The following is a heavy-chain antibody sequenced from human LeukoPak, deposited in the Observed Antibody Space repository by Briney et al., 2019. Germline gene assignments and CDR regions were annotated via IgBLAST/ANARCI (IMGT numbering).Heavy chain of an antibody. CDR3: ARPMSITMIVVPPPGY. CDR1: GFIFSNYW. D-gene: IGHD3-22*01. J-gene: IGHJ4*02. V-gene: IGHV3-7*01. CDR2: IKQDGTEK. Sequence: GGSLRLSCAASGFIFSNYWMTWVRQAPGKGLEWVANIKQDGTEKYYVDSVKGRFTISRDNTKNSLYLQMSSLRAEDTAIYYCARPMSITMIVVPPPGYWGQGTLVTVSS.